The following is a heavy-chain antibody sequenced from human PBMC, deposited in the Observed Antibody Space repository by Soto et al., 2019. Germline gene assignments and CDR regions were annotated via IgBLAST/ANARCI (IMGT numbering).Heavy chain of an antibody. J-gene: IGHJ4*02. V-gene: IGHV1-24*01. CDR1: GYTLTELS. Sequence: ASVKVSCKVSGYTLTELSMHWVRQAPGKGLEWMGGFDPEDGETIYAQKFQGRVTMTEDSSKNTVSLEMTSLRAEDTAVYYCAKGGRQWLVTSDFNYWGQGALVAVSS. CDR3: AKGGRQWLVTSDFNY. D-gene: IGHD6-19*01. CDR2: FDPEDGET.